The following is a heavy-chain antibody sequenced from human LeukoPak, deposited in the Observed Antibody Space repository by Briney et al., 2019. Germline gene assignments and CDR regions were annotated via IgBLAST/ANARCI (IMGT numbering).Heavy chain of an antibody. CDR3: AREYPIAAAGHFDY. D-gene: IGHD6-13*01. CDR2: IYYSGST. J-gene: IGHJ4*02. Sequence: SETLSLTCTVSGGSVSSGSYYWSWIRQPPGKGLEWIGYIYYSGSTNYNPSLKSRVTISVDTSKNQFSLKLSSVPAADPAVYHCAREYPIAAAGHFDYWGQGTLVTVSS. CDR1: GGSVSSGSYY. V-gene: IGHV4-61*01.